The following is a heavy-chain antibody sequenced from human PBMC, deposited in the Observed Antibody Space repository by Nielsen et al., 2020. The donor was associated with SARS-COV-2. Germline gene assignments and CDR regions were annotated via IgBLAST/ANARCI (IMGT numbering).Heavy chain of an antibody. CDR1: GFTFSSYS. Sequence: GESLKISCAASGFTFSSYSMNWVRQAPGKGLEWVSSISSSSSYIYYADSVKGRFTISRDNAKNSLYLQMSSLRSEDTAVYYCAADPGYDILTGLDYYYYGMDVWGQGTTVTVSS. V-gene: IGHV3-21*04. CDR3: AADPGYDILTGLDYYYYGMDV. J-gene: IGHJ6*02. D-gene: IGHD3-9*01. CDR2: ISSSSSYI.